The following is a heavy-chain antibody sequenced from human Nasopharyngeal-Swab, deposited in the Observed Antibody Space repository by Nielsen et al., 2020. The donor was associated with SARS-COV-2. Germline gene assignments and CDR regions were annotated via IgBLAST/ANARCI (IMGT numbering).Heavy chain of an antibody. D-gene: IGHD6-13*01. Sequence: GESLKISCAASGFTFSSYAMSWVRQAPGKGVEWVSSVTDAGSTTFYAKSVKGRFTISRDNSKNTLYLHLNSLRAEDTAVYYCAKVLGDSSWYSQYYYYYMDVWGEGATVTVSS. CDR3: AKVLGDSSWYSQYYYYYMDV. CDR1: GFTFSSYA. CDR2: VTDAGSTT. V-gene: IGHV3-23*01. J-gene: IGHJ6*03.